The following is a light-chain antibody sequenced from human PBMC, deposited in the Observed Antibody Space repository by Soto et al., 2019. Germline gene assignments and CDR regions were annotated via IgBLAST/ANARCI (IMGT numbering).Light chain of an antibody. CDR3: QQYGSSPRT. CDR1: QSVSSSY. V-gene: IGKV3D-7*01. J-gene: IGKJ1*01. CDR2: GAS. Sequence: EIVMTQSPATLSLSPGERATLSCRASQSVSSSYLSWYQQKPGQAPRLLIYGASIRATGIPARFSGSGSGTDFTLTISSLEPEDFAVYYCQQYGSSPRTLGLGTKVDIK.